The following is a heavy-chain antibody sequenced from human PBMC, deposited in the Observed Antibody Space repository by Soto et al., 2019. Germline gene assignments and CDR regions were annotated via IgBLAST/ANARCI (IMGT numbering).Heavy chain of an antibody. Sequence: PGESLTISCTCSGYSFARYWIGWVRQMPGKGLKWMGIIYPGDSDTRYSPSFRGQVTISADKSISTAYLQWSSLKASDTAMYYCARHPYDDSNYNTARLGMDVWGQGTTVTVSS. J-gene: IGHJ6*02. D-gene: IGHD4-4*01. CDR3: ARHPYDDSNYNTARLGMDV. V-gene: IGHV5-51*01. CDR2: IYPGDSDT. CDR1: GYSFARYW.